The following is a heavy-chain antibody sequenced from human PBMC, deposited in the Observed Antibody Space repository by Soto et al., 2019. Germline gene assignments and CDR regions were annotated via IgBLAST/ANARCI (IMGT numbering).Heavy chain of an antibody. CDR1: GGSINGYY. J-gene: IGHJ3*02. V-gene: IGHV4-59*08. Sequence: SETLSLTCTVSGGSINGYYWSWIRQPPGKGLEWVGYIYYSGSTNYNPSLKSRVTISVDTSKSQVFLSLTSVTAADTAMFYCARHGSYTNRLYSFDIWGQGTMVTVSS. CDR3: ARHGSYTNRLYSFDI. CDR2: IYYSGST. D-gene: IGHD2-15*01.